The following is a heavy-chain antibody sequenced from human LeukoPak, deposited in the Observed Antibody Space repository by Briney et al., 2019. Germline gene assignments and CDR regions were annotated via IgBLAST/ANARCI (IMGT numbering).Heavy chain of an antibody. V-gene: IGHV1-18*01. Sequence: GASVNVSCKASGYTFTSYGISWVRQAPGQGLEWMGWISAYNGNTNYAQKLQGRVTMTTDTSTSTAYMELRSLRSDDTAVYYCARRALETPIAAAGLDYWGQGTLVTVSS. CDR1: GYTFTSYG. CDR2: ISAYNGNT. CDR3: ARRALETPIAAAGLDY. D-gene: IGHD6-13*01. J-gene: IGHJ4*02.